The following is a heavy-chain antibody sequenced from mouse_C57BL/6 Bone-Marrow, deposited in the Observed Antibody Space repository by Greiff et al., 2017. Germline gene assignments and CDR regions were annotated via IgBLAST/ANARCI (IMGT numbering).Heavy chain of an antibody. J-gene: IGHJ1*03. CDR3: ARDDGYSFWYFDV. V-gene: IGHV3-6*01. D-gene: IGHD2-3*01. Sequence: EVKLMESGPGLVKPSQSLSLTCSVTGYSITSGYYWNWIRQFPGNKLEWMGYISYDGSNNYNPSLKNRISITRDTSKNQFFLKLNSVTTEDTATYYCARDDGYSFWYFDVWGTGTTVTVSS. CDR2: ISYDGSN. CDR1: GYSITSGYY.